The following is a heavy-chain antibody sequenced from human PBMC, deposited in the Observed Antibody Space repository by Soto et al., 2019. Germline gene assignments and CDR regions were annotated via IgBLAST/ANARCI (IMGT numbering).Heavy chain of an antibody. V-gene: IGHV4-31*03. D-gene: IGHD4-17*01. CDR3: ARVTVTTAFDY. Sequence: PSETLSLTCTVSGGSISSGGYYWSWIRQHPGKGLEWIGYIYYSGSAYYNPSLKSRVTISVDTSKNQFSLKLSSVTAADTAVYYCARVTVTTAFDYWGQGTLVTVSS. J-gene: IGHJ4*02. CDR1: GGSISSGGYY. CDR2: IYYSGSA.